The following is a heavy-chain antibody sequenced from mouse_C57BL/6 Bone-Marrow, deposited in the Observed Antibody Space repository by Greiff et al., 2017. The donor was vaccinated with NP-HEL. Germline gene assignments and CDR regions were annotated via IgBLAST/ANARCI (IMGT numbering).Heavy chain of an antibody. J-gene: IGHJ1*03. CDR1: GFTFSDYY. Sequence: EVKLVESEGGLVQPGSSMKLSCTASGFTFSDYYMAWVRQVPEKGLEWVANSNYDGSSTYYLDSLKSRFIISRDNAKNILYLQMSSLKSEDTATYYCARDPYDGYLWYFDVWGTGTTVTVSS. V-gene: IGHV5-16*01. CDR3: ARDPYDGYLWYFDV. CDR2: SNYDGSST. D-gene: IGHD2-3*01.